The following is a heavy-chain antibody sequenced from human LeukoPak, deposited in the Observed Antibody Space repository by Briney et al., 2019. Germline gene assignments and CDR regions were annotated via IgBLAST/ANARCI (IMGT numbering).Heavy chain of an antibody. CDR1: GGSISSYY. D-gene: IGHD3-22*01. Sequence: SETLSLTCAVSGGSISSYYWSWIRQPPGKGLEWIGYIYYSGSTNYDPSLKSRVTVSVDTSKNQFSLKLSSVTAADTAVYYCARGVSYYDSSGYYNEYFQHWGQGTLVTVSS. V-gene: IGHV4-59*08. CDR2: IYYSGST. CDR3: ARGVSYYDSSGYYNEYFQH. J-gene: IGHJ1*01.